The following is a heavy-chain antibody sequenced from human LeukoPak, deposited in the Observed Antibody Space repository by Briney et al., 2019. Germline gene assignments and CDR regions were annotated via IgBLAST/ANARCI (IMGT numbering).Heavy chain of an antibody. D-gene: IGHD2-2*01. CDR3: AKGIKCSSLSCDAFGP. V-gene: IGHV4-38-2*02. J-gene: IGHJ5*02. CDR1: GDSISNGYY. Sequence: SETLSLTCTVSGDSISNGYYWGWIRQSPGKGLEWIGSIYHSGGSNYNPSLHRRVTMSVDKSKSQFSLSLRSVTAADTAVYYCAKGIKCSSLSCDAFGPWGQGSPVTVSS. CDR2: IYHSGGS.